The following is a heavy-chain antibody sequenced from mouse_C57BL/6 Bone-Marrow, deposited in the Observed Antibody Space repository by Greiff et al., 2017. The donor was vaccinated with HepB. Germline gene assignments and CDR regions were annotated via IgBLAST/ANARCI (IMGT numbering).Heavy chain of an antibody. V-gene: IGHV5-4*01. CDR2: ISDGGSYT. CDR1: GFTFSSYA. CDR3: ARDPNYGSSWAWFAY. D-gene: IGHD1-1*01. J-gene: IGHJ3*01. Sequence: EVNVVESGGGLVKPGGSLKLSCAASGFTFSSYAMSWVRQTPEKRLEWVATISDGGSYTYYPDNVKGRFTISRDNAKNNLYLQMSHLKSEDTAMYYCARDPNYGSSWAWFAYWGQGTLVTVSA.